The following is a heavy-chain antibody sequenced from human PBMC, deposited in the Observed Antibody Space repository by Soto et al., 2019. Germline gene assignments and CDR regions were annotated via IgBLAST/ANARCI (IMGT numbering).Heavy chain of an antibody. CDR3: ARVYSGSYSDY. D-gene: IGHD1-26*01. V-gene: IGHV4-4*02. CDR2: IFHSGST. CDR1: GGSITSNNW. Sequence: QVQLQESGPGLVKPSGTLSLTCAVSGGSITSNNWWSWVRQPPGKGLEWIGEIFHSGSTYYNPSLKARVTISVDKSKNQFPLKLSSVTAADTAVYYCARVYSGSYSDYWGQGTLVTVSS. J-gene: IGHJ4*02.